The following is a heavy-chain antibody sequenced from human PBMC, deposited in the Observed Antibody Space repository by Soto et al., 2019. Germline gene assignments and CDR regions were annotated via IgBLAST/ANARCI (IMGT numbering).Heavy chain of an antibody. D-gene: IGHD4-4*01. V-gene: IGHV3-74*01. J-gene: IGHJ4*02. CDR1: GFTFNNYW. CDR2: ISSDGSST. CDR3: AVMATVTTDESY. Sequence: GGSLRLSCAASGFTFNNYWMHWVRQDPGKGLVWVSRISSDGSSTNYADSVKGRFAISRDNAKNTLYLQMNSLRAEDTAVYYCAVMATVTTDESYWGQGTLVTVSS.